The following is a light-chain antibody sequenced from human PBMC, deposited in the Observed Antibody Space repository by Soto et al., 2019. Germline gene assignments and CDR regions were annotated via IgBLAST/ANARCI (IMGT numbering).Light chain of an antibody. CDR2: AAS. Sequence: IQMPQSPSTLSASVGDRVTMTCRASQTISNYLQWYQQKSGRAPKLLVYAASILHSGVPSRFSGSGSGTDFTLTINSLQPEDFATYYCLQTYTSLTWTFGQGTKVDI. CDR3: LQTYTSLTWT. CDR1: QTISNY. J-gene: IGKJ1*01. V-gene: IGKV1-39*01.